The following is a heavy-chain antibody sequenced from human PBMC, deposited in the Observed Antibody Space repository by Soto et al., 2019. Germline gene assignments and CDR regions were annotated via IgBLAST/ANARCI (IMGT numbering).Heavy chain of an antibody. CDR1: GFTFSSYA. CDR3: ARGNFYVVLSPVRYYYGMDV. V-gene: IGHV3-30-3*01. CDR2: ISYDGSNK. D-gene: IGHD3-10*02. Sequence: QVQLVESGGGVVQPGRSLRLSCAASGFTFSSYAMHWVRQAPGKGLECVAVISYDGSNKYYAYSVKGRFTISRDNSKNTHHLQMNSLRAEDTDVYYCARGNFYVVLSPVRYYYGMDVWGQGTTLTVSS. J-gene: IGHJ6*02.